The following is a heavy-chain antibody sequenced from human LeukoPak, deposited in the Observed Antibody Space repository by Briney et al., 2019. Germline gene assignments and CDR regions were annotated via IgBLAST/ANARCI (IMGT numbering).Heavy chain of an antibody. CDR1: GFRFSSYW. D-gene: IGHD6-13*01. V-gene: IGHV3-7*01. J-gene: IGHJ4*02. CDR2: IKQDGSEK. Sequence: GGALRLSCAASGFRFSSYWMSWVRQAPGEGLEGVANIKQDGSEKYYVGSVKGRFTMSRDNAKNSLYLQMNSLRAEDAAVYYCARADSSSWFYFDYWGQGTLVTVSS. CDR3: ARADSSSWFYFDY.